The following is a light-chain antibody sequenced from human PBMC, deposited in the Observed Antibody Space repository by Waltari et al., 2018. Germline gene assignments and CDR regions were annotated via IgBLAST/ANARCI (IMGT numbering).Light chain of an antibody. J-gene: IGLJ3*02. CDR3: VVWDGSLSAWV. V-gene: IGLV1-44*01. CDR1: SSNIETNI. Sequence: QSILTQTPSASGTPGQRVTISCSGSSSNIETNIVNWFQHLPGRTPKLLIYNNNQRPSGVPDRFSGSKSGTSASLAISGLQSEDEADYYCVVWDGSLSAWVFGGGTKLTVL. CDR2: NNN.